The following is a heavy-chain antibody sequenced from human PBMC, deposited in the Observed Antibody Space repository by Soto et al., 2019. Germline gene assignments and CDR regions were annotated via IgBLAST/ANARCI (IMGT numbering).Heavy chain of an antibody. J-gene: IGHJ6*03. D-gene: IGHD5-12*01. V-gene: IGHV4-39*01. Sequence: SETLSLTCTTSGCSISSSSYYWGWIRQPPGKGLEWIGSIYYSGSTYYNPSLKSRVTISVDTSKNQFSLKLSSVTAADTAVYYCARLVIVATVNYYMDVWGKGTTVT. CDR3: ARLVIVATVNYYMDV. CDR2: IYYSGST. CDR1: GCSISSSSYY.